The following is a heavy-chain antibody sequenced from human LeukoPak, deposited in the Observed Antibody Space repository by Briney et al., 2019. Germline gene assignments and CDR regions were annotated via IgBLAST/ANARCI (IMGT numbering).Heavy chain of an antibody. CDR1: GFTFSSYA. J-gene: IGHJ3*02. D-gene: IGHD3-3*01. CDR2: ISGSGGST. Sequence: GGSLRLSCAASGFTFSSYAMSWVRQAPGKGLEWVSAISGSGGSTYYADSVKGRFTISRDNFKNTLYLQMNSLRAEDTAVYYCAKLDTIFGGLSLDVWSDAFDIWGQGTMVTVSS. CDR3: AKLDTIFGGLSLDVWSDAFDI. V-gene: IGHV3-23*01.